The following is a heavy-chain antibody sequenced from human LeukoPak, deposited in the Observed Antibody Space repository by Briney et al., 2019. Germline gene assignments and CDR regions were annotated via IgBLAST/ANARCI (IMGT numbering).Heavy chain of an antibody. V-gene: IGHV1-18*01. CDR2: ISAYNGNT. CDR3: ARDIAAAGTGPYYYYYMDV. CDR1: GYTFTSYG. D-gene: IGHD6-13*01. J-gene: IGHJ6*03. Sequence: ASVKVSCKASGYTFTSYGISWVRQAPGQGLEWMGWISAYNGNTNYAQKLQGRVTMTTDTSTSTAYMELRSLRSDDTAVYYCARDIAAAGTGPYYYYYMDVWGKGTTVTASS.